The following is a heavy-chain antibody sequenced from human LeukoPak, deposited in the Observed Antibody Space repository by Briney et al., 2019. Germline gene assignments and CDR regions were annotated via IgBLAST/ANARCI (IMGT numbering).Heavy chain of an antibody. CDR2: ISGSSTSI. Sequence: GGSLRLSCAASGFTFSSSEMNWMRQAPGKGLEWLSSISGSSTSIYYADSVKGRFTISRDNVKNLLYLQMNSLRDEDTAAYYCDYHGNWGQGTLVTVSS. J-gene: IGHJ4*02. CDR3: DYHGN. CDR1: GFTFSSSE. D-gene: IGHD3-10*01. V-gene: IGHV3-48*02.